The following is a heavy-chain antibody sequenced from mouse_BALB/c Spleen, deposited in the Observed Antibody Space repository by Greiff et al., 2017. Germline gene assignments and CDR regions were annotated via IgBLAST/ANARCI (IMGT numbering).Heavy chain of an antibody. CDR1: GFTFSSYA. V-gene: IGHV5-6-5*01. Sequence: EVQVVESGGGLVKPGGSLKLSCAASGFTFSSYAMSWVRQTPEKRLEWVASISSGGSTYYPDSVKGRFTISRDNARNILYLQMSSLRSEDTAMYYCARALYGMDYWGQGTSVTVAS. CDR3: ARALYGMDY. J-gene: IGHJ4*01. CDR2: ISSGGST.